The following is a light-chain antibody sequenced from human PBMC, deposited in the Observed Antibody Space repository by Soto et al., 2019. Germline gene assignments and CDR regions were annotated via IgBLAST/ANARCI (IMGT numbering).Light chain of an antibody. Sequence: QSALTQPASVSGSPGQSITISCTGTSSDVGDYNYVSWYQQHPGKAPKLMIYEVSNRPSGVSNRFSGSKSGNTASLTISGVQAEDEADYYCSSYASSSIDYVFGTGTKLTVL. CDR1: SSDVGDYNY. J-gene: IGLJ1*01. CDR3: SSYASSSIDYV. CDR2: EVS. V-gene: IGLV2-14*01.